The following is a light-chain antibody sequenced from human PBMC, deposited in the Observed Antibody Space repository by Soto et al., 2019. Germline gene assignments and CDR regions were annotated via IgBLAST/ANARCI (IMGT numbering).Light chain of an antibody. CDR2: EVS. Sequence: QSALTQPAFVSGSPGQSITISCTGTSSDVGGYNYVSWYQQHPGKVPKLMIFEVSNRPSGVSYRFSGSKSGNTASLTISGLQAEDEADYYCSSYTTSRTLVFGPGTKLTVL. CDR3: SSYTTSRTLV. J-gene: IGLJ1*01. CDR1: SSDVGGYNY. V-gene: IGLV2-14*01.